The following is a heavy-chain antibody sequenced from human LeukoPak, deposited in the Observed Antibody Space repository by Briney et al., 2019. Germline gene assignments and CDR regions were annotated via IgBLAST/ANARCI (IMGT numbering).Heavy chain of an antibody. CDR3: ATDQNYDFWSGYYNWFDP. Sequence: GASVKVSCKASGGTFSSYAISWVRQAPGQGLEWMGGIIPIFGTANYAQKFQGRVTITADESTSTAYMELSSLRSEDTAVYYYATDQNYDFWSGYYNWFDPWGQGTLVTVPS. CDR2: IIPIFGTA. D-gene: IGHD3-3*01. V-gene: IGHV1-69*13. CDR1: GGTFSSYA. J-gene: IGHJ5*02.